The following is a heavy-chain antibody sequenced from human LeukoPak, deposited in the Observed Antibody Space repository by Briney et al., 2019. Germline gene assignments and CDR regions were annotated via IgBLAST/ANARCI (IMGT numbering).Heavy chain of an antibody. CDR2: TYLRSKWYN. D-gene: IGHD4-23*01. J-gene: IGHJ4*02. Sequence: SQTLSLTCAISGDSVSSSRAAWNWIRQSPSRGLEWLGRTYLRSKWYNDYAVSMRSRIIINADTSKNRFSLQLNSVTPEDTAVYYCARDRRSAQVTPFDYWGQGILVTVSS. V-gene: IGHV6-1*01. CDR3: ARDRRSAQVTPFDY. CDR1: GDSVSSSRAA.